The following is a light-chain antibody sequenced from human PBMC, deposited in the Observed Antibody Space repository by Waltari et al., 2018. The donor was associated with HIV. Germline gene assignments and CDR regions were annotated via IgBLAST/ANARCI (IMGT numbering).Light chain of an antibody. CDR1: SSHIGSNY. CDR3: AAWDDSLSGRV. J-gene: IGLJ3*02. V-gene: IGLV1-47*01. Sequence: QSVLTQPPSASGTPGQRVTISCSGNSSHIGSNYVYWYQQLPGTAPKLLIYRNNQRPSGVPDRFSGSKSGTSASLAISGLRSEDEADYYCAAWDDSLSGRVFGGGTKLTVL. CDR2: RNN.